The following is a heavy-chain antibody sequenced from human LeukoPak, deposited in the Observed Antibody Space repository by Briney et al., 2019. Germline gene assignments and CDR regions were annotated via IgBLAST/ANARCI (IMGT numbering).Heavy chain of an antibody. Sequence: GGSLRLSCAASGFTFSTYNMNWVRQASGKGLEWVSSITTSSTYIYYADSVKGRFTISRDNAKNSLYLQMNSLRAEDTAVYYCAELGITMIGGVWGKGTTVTISS. CDR3: AELGITMIGGV. CDR2: ITTSSTYI. D-gene: IGHD3-10*02. V-gene: IGHV3-21*01. J-gene: IGHJ6*04. CDR1: GFTFSTYN.